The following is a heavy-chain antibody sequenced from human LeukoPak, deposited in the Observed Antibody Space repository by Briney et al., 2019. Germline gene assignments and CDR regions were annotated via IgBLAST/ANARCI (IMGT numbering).Heavy chain of an antibody. V-gene: IGHV3-30*04. CDR2: ISYDGSNK. CDR3: ARRLREHDAFDI. D-gene: IGHD4-17*01. CDR1: GFTFSSYA. Sequence: GGSLRLSCAASGFTFSSYAMHWVRHAPGKGLEWGAVISYDGSNKYYADSVKGRFTISRDNSKNTLYLQMNSLRAEDTAVYYCARRLREHDAFDIWGQGTMVTVSS. J-gene: IGHJ3*02.